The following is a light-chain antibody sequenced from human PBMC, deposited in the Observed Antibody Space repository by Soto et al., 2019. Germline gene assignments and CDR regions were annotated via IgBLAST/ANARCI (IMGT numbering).Light chain of an antibody. V-gene: IGLV2-11*01. Sequence: QSALTQPRSVSGSPGQSVTISCTGTSSDVGGYNYVSWYQQHPGKAPKLVIYDVSKRPSGVPDRFSGSKSGNTASLTVSGLQAEDEADYSCCPYEGTYTQWVFGGGT. CDR1: SSDVGGYNY. CDR2: DVS. J-gene: IGLJ3*02. CDR3: CPYEGTYTQWV.